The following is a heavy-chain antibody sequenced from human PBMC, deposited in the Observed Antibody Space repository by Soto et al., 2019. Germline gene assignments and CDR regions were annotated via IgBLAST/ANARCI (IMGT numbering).Heavy chain of an antibody. CDR2: INHSGST. CDR1: GGSFSGYY. Sequence: QVQLQQWGAGLLKPSETLSLTCAVYGGSFSGYYWSWIRQPPGKGLEWIGEINHSGSTNYNPSLKSRVTISVDTSKNQFSLKLSSVTAADTAVYYCASITVTTPFDYWGQGTLVTVSS. J-gene: IGHJ4*02. CDR3: ASITVTTPFDY. V-gene: IGHV4-34*01. D-gene: IGHD4-17*01.